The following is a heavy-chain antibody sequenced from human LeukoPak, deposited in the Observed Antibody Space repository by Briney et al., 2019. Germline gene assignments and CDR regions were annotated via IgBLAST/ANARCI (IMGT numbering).Heavy chain of an antibody. CDR3: ASSDVT. CDR2: MYHDGSEA. D-gene: IGHD2/OR15-2a*01. Sequence: PGGSLRLSCEASGFPFSSNWLSWVRQAPGKGLEWVATMYHDGSEAYYVDSMKGRFTISRDNAKKSLYLQMNSLRAEDTAVYYCASSDVTWGQGTMVTVSS. J-gene: IGHJ3*01. V-gene: IGHV3-7*01. CDR1: GFPFSSNW.